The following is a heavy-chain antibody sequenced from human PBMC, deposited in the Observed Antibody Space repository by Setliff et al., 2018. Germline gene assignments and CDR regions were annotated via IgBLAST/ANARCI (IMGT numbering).Heavy chain of an antibody. J-gene: IGHJ3*02. Sequence: GGSLRLSCAASGFTFSSYSMNWVRQAPGKGLEWVSSISTSSTYIYYADSVKGRFTISRDNAKNSLYLQMNSLRAEDTAVYYCARRPPNGFGEFGNAFEIWGQGTMVTVSS. V-gene: IGHV3-21*01. CDR2: ISTSSTYI. CDR1: GFTFSSYS. D-gene: IGHD3-10*01. CDR3: ARRPPNGFGEFGNAFEI.